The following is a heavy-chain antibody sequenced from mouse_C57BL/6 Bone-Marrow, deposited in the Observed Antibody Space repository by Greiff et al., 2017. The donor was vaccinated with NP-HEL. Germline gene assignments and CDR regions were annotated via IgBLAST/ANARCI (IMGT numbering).Heavy chain of an antibody. CDR2: IDPANGNT. CDR1: GSNIKNTY. Sequence: VQLKQSVAELVRPGASVKLSCTASGSNIKNTYMHWVKQRPEQGLEWIGRIDPANGNTKYAPKFPGKATITADTSSNTAYLQLSSLTSEDAAIYYCARDYGSSHGRYFDVWGAGTTVTVSS. D-gene: IGHD1-1*01. CDR3: ARDYGSSHGRYFDV. V-gene: IGHV14-3*01. J-gene: IGHJ1*01.